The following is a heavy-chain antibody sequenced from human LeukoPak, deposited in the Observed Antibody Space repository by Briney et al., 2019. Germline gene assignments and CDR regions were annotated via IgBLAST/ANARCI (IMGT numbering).Heavy chain of an antibody. Sequence: PSGTLSLTCAVSGGSISSSNWWSWVRQPPGKGLEWIGEIYHSGSTNYNPSLKSRVTISVDKSKNQFSLKLSSVTAADTAVYYCARDGIEDDYYYGMDVWGQGTTVTVSS. CDR3: ARDGIEDDYYYGMDV. V-gene: IGHV4-4*02. J-gene: IGHJ6*02. CDR1: GGSISSSNW. CDR2: IYHSGST. D-gene: IGHD1-1*01.